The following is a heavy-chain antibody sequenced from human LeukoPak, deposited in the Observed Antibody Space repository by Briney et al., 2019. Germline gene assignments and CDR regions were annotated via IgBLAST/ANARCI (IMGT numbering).Heavy chain of an antibody. CDR1: GGSISSSSYY. Sequence: SETLSLTCTVSGGSISSSSYYWGWIRQPPGKGLEWIGRIYYSGSTYYNPSLKSRVTISVDTSKNQFSLKLSSVTAADTAVYYCARHRGDLARYCSSTSCYPLYYFDYWGQGTLVTVSS. J-gene: IGHJ4*02. CDR3: ARHRGDLARYCSSTSCYPLYYFDY. V-gene: IGHV4-39*01. CDR2: IYYSGST. D-gene: IGHD2-2*01.